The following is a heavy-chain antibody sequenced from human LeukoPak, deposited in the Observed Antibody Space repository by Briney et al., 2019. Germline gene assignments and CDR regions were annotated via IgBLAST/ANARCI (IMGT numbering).Heavy chain of an antibody. CDR2: IVWNSGYI. Sequence: GGSLRLSCAASRFTFDDYAMHWVRQAPGKGLEWVSGIVWNSGYIGYADSVKGRFTISRDNAKNSLYLQMNSLRTEDTALYYCAKDISKWSSGAFDIWGQGTMVTVSS. J-gene: IGHJ3*02. V-gene: IGHV3-9*01. CDR3: AKDISKWSSGAFDI. CDR1: RFTFDDYA. D-gene: IGHD1-26*01.